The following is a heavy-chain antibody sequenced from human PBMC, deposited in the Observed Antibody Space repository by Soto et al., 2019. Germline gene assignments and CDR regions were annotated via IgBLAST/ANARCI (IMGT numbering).Heavy chain of an antibody. CDR3: ARDGLELPSYYYYYYMDV. V-gene: IGHV3-33*01. J-gene: IGHJ6*03. CDR1: GFTFSSYG. Sequence: GGSLRLSCAASGFTFSSYGMHWVRQAPGKGLEWVAVIWYDGSNKYYADSVKGRFTISRDNSKNTLCLQMNSLRAEDTAVYYCARDGLELPSYYYYYYMDVWGKGTTVTVSS. CDR2: IWYDGSNK. D-gene: IGHD1-7*01.